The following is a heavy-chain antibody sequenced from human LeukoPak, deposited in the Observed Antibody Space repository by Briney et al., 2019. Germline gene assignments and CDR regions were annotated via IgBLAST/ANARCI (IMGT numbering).Heavy chain of an antibody. CDR3: AKDSGHYVLLWFGESYYFDY. CDR1: GFTFSSYA. V-gene: IGHV3-23*01. J-gene: IGHJ4*02. D-gene: IGHD3-10*01. Sequence: PGGSLRLSCAASGFTFSSYAMSWVRQAPGKGLEWVSAISGSGGSTYYADSVKGRFTISRDNSKNTLYLQMNSLRAEDTAVYYCAKDSGHYVLLWFGESYYFDYWGQGTLVTVSS. CDR2: ISGSGGST.